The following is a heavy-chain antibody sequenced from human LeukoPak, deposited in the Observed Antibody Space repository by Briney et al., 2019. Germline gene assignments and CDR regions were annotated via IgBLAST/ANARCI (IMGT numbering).Heavy chain of an antibody. V-gene: IGHV1-3*01. Sequence: ASVKVSCKASGYTFSSYAIHWVRQAPGQGLEWMGWINAGVGNTKYSEKFQDRVTVTRDTPATTAYMELSSLRAEDTAVYYCASGYNYYYYGMDVWGQGTTVTVSS. CDR1: GYTFSSYA. J-gene: IGHJ6*02. CDR3: ASGYNYYYYGMDV. CDR2: INAGVGNT. D-gene: IGHD2-2*02.